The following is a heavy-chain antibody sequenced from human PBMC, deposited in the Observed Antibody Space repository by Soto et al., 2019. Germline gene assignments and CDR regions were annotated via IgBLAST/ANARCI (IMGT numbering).Heavy chain of an antibody. D-gene: IGHD5-18*01. CDR1: GGSFTYT. V-gene: IGHV1-69*13. CDR2: IIPIFGTT. J-gene: IGHJ6*02. CDR3: ARLHSHGTYGMDV. Sequence: SLNVSCNASGGSFTYTLSWVRQAPGQGLEWMGGIIPIFGTTNYAQKFQDRVTITADESTKTAYMELNTLTSEDTAVYYCARLHSHGTYGMDVWGQGTTVTVS.